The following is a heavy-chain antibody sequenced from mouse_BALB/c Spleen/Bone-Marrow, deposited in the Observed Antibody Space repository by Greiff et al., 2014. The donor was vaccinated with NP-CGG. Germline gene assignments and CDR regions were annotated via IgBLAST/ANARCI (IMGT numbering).Heavy chain of an antibody. Sequence: LMKTGASVKISCKASGYSFTGYYMHWVKQSHGKSLEWIGYISCYNGATSYNQKFKGKATFTVDTSSSPAYMQFNSLTSEDSAVYYCARDHYYGSSGAWFAYWGQGTLVTVSA. V-gene: IGHV1S34*01. CDR3: ARDHYYGSSGAWFAY. J-gene: IGHJ3*01. CDR2: ISCYNGAT. D-gene: IGHD1-1*01. CDR1: GYSFTGYY.